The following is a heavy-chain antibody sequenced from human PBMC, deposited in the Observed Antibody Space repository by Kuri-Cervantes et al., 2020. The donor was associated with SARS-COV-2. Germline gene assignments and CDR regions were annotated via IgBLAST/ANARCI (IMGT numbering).Heavy chain of an antibody. CDR3: ASIVTGDSSGYY. CDR1: GFTFSSYS. J-gene: IGHJ4*02. V-gene: IGHV3-21*04. D-gene: IGHD3-22*01. Sequence: ETLSLTCAASGFTFSSYSMNWVRQAPGKGLEWVSSISSSSSYTYYADSVKGRFTISRDNSKNTLYLQMNSLRAEDTAVYYCASIVTGDSSGYYWGQGTLVTVSS. CDR2: ISSSSSYT.